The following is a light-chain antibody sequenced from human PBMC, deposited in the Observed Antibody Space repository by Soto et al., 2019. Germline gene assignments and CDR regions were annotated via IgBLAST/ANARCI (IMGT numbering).Light chain of an antibody. Sequence: QSALTQPASVSGSPGQSITISCTGTSSDVGSYNLVSWYQQHPGKAPRLIIYEGIKRPSGVSNRFSGSKSGNTASLTVSGLQAEDEADYYCSSYAGSSNVFGTGTKLTVL. CDR1: SSDVGSYNL. V-gene: IGLV2-14*02. CDR3: SSYAGSSNV. CDR2: EGI. J-gene: IGLJ1*01.